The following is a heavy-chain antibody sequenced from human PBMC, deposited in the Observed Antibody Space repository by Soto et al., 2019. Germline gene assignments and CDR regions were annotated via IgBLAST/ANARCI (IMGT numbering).Heavy chain of an antibody. D-gene: IGHD3-9*01. CDR3: AKDRHPDGIWTSDN. J-gene: IGHJ4*02. V-gene: IGHV3-23*01. CDR1: GFTFSMYT. CDR2: IGGGGDT. Sequence: PGGSLRLSCAASGFTFSMYTFSWVRQAPGKALEWVSSIGGGGDTHYTDSVKGRFIISRDNSQSRLFLQMNSLRADDTAIYYCAKDRHPDGIWTSDNWGQGTLVTVSS.